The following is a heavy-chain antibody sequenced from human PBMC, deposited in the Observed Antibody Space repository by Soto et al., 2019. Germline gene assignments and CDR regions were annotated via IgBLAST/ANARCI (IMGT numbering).Heavy chain of an antibody. CDR3: AHRSDSSSGADS. CDR2: IYWDDAK. D-gene: IGHD6-13*01. V-gene: IGHV2-5*02. Sequence: QITLKESGPTLGKPTQTLTLTCTFSGFSLSTTVVGVGWIRQPPGKALEWLALIYWDDAKLYSPSLKNSLTITTDSSKNQVVLTMTNMDPVDTATYYCAHRSDSSSGADSWGQGTLVTVS. CDR1: GFSLSTTVVG. J-gene: IGHJ4*02.